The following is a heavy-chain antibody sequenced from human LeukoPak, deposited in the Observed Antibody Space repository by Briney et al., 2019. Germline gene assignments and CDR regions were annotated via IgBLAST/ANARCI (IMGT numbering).Heavy chain of an antibody. D-gene: IGHD1-26*01. CDR1: GFIFENFG. CDR2: INWNSGNI. V-gene: IGHV3-9*01. J-gene: IGHJ5*02. Sequence: PGGSLRLSCSASGFIFENFGMHWVRQAPGKGLEWVSGINWNSGNIIYADSAKGRFTISRDNAKKSINLQMSSLRIEDTALYYCVKGDWLDNWGQGTLVTVSS. CDR3: VKGDWLDN.